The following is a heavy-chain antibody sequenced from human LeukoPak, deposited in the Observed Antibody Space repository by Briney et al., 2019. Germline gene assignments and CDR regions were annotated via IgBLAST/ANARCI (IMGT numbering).Heavy chain of an antibody. CDR3: ARVTGYSSGTDAFDI. Sequence: PGGSLRLSCAASGFSVRSNYMIWVRQAPGKGLEWVSVIYSGGSTHYADSVKGRFTISRDNSMNTLNLQMNSLRAEDTAVYYCARVTGYSSGTDAFDIWGQGTMVTVSS. CDR2: IYSGGST. V-gene: IGHV3-66*01. J-gene: IGHJ3*02. CDR1: GFSVRSNY. D-gene: IGHD6-19*01.